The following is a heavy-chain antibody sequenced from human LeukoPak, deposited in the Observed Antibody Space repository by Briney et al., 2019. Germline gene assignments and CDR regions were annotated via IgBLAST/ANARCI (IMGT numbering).Heavy chain of an antibody. CDR3: ARASWYYDFWSGYYQYNWFDP. CDR2: IYTSGST. V-gene: IGHV4-61*02. J-gene: IGHJ5*02. CDR1: GGSTSSGSYY. D-gene: IGHD3-3*01. Sequence: SQTLSLTCTVSGGSTSSGSYYWSWIRQPAGKGLEWIGRIYTSGSTNYNPSLKSRVTISVDTSKNQFSLKLSSVTAADTAVYYCARASWYYDFWSGYYQYNWFDPRGQGTLVTVSS.